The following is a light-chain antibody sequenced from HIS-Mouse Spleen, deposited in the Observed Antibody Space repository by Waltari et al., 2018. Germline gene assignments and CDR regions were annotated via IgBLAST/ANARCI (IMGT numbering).Light chain of an antibody. CDR2: KVS. V-gene: IGKV2-30*02. CDR3: MQGTHT. J-gene: IGKJ4*01. Sequence: DVVMTQSPLSLPVTLGQPASISCRSSQSLVHSDGNTYLNWFQQRPSQSPKRLIYKVSNRDSGVPDRFSGSGSGTDFTLKISRVEAEDVGVYYCMQGTHTFGGGTKVEIK. CDR1: QSLVHSDGNTY.